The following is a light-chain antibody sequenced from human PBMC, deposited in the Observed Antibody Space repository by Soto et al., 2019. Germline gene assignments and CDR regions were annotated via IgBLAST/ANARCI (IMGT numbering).Light chain of an antibody. CDR1: SSNIGAHYD. Sequence: QSVLTQPPSVSGAPGQRVTISCTGSSSNIGAHYDVHWYQQLPGTAPRLLIFDNTNLPSGVPDRFSASKSDTSASLAISGLQAEDEADYYCQSYDISLRGFVFGTGTKVTVL. CDR2: DNT. CDR3: QSYDISLRGFV. J-gene: IGLJ1*01. V-gene: IGLV1-40*01.